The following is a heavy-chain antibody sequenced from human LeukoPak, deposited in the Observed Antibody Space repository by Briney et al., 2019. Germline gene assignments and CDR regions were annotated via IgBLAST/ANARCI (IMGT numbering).Heavy chain of an antibody. J-gene: IGHJ4*02. V-gene: IGHV3-33*01. CDR2: IWYDGSNK. CDR1: VFTFSTYG. Sequence: GRSLRLSCAASVFTFSTYGVHRVRQAPGKGLEWVALIWYDGSNKSYADSVKGRFTISRDNSKNTLYLQMNSLRAEDTALYYCTRGRGLRGPYYLDDWGQATLVTVSS. D-gene: IGHD3-10*01. CDR3: TRGRGLRGPYYLDD.